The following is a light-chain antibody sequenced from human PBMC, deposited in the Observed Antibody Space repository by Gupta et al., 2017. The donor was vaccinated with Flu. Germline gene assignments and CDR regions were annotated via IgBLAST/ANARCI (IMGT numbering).Light chain of an antibody. CDR2: KAY. Sequence: PSTLSASVGDRVTITCRASQSISSWLAWYQQKPGKAPKLLIYKAYSLESGVPSRFSGSGSGTEFTLTISSLQPDDFATYYCQQYNSYSRTFGQGTKVEIK. CDR1: QSISSW. J-gene: IGKJ1*01. CDR3: QQYNSYSRT. V-gene: IGKV1-5*03.